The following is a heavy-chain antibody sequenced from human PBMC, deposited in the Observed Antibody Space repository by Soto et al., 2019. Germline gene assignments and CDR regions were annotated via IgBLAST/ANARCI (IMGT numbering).Heavy chain of an antibody. Sequence: ASVKVSCKASGYTFTGYYMHWVRQAPGQGLEWMGWINPNSGGTNYAQKFQGWVTMTRDTSISTAYMELSRLRSDDTAVYYCARESYNWTYNWFDPWGQGTLVTVSS. CDR3: ARESYNWTYNWFDP. CDR2: INPNSGGT. J-gene: IGHJ5*02. CDR1: GYTFTGYY. V-gene: IGHV1-2*04. D-gene: IGHD1-20*01.